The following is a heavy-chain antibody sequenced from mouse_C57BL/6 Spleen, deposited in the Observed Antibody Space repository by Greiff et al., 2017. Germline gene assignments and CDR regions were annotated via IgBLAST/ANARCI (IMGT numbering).Heavy chain of an antibody. Sequence: EVHLVESGEGLVKPGGSLKLSCAASGFTFSSYAMSWVRQTPEKRLEWVAYISSGGDYIYYADTVKGRFTISRDNARNTLYLQMSSLKSEDTAMYYCTRGYYGSFPYYAMDYWGQGTSVTVSS. CDR2: ISSGGDYI. CDR3: TRGYYGSFPYYAMDY. V-gene: IGHV5-9-1*02. D-gene: IGHD1-1*01. J-gene: IGHJ4*01. CDR1: GFTFSSYA.